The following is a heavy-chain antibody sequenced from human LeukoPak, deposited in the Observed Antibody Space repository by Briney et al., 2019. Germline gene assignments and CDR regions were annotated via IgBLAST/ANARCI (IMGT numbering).Heavy chain of an antibody. D-gene: IGHD3-10*01. J-gene: IGHJ4*02. CDR3: ARSKAGGY. CDR1: GFNFSNYW. CDR2: IDQEGGEQ. V-gene: IGHV3-7*01. Sequence: GGSVRLSCVVSGFNFSNYWMSWVRQAPGKGLEWVANIDQEGGEQNYVDSVKGRFSISRDNAKTSVYLQMNSLKVEDTAFYYCARSKAGGYWGQGTLVTVSS.